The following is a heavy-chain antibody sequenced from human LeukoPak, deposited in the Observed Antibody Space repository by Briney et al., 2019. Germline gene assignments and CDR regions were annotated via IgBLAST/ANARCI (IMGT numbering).Heavy chain of an antibody. D-gene: IGHD3-22*01. J-gene: IGHJ4*02. CDR3: AKDNLPYYYDSSGYYSYFDY. CDR2: ISWDGGST. Sequence: PGGSLRLSCAASGFTFDDYAMHWVRQAPGKGLEWVSLISWDGGSTYYADSVKGRFTTSRDNSKNSLYLQMNSLRAEDTALYYCAKDNLPYYYDSSGYYSYFDYWGQGTLVTVSS. V-gene: IGHV3-43D*03. CDR1: GFTFDDYA.